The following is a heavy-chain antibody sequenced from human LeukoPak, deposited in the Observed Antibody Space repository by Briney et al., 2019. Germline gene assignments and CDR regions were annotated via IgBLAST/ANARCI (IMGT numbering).Heavy chain of an antibody. D-gene: IGHD3-22*01. J-gene: IGHJ4*02. CDR2: IYSGGST. V-gene: IGHV3-53*01. CDR3: AREKYYYESSAYQYYFDY. CDR1: GLTVSSNY. Sequence: GGSLRLSCAPSGLTVSSNYITWVRQAPGQGLEWASVIYSGGSTSYADSVKGRFTISRDNSKNTLYLQMNSLRAEDTAVYYCAREKYYYESSAYQYYFDYWGQGTLVTVSS.